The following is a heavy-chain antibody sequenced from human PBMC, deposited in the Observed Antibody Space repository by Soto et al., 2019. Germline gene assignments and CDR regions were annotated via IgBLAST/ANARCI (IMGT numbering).Heavy chain of an antibody. V-gene: IGHV3-30-3*01. D-gene: IGHD6-19*01. CDR3: ARELVGEQWLVPDFDY. J-gene: IGHJ4*02. Sequence: QVQLVESGGGVVQPGRSLRLSCAASGFTFSSYAMHWVRQAPGKGLEGVAVISYDGSNKYYADSVKGRFTISRDNSKNTVYLQMNSLRAEDTAVYYCARELVGEQWLVPDFDYWVRGTLVTVST. CDR2: ISYDGSNK. CDR1: GFTFSSYA.